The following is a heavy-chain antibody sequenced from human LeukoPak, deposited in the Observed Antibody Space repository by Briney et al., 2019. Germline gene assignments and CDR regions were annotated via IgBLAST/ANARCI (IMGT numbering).Heavy chain of an antibody. Sequence: GRSLRLSCAASGFTFRSFAMHWVRQAPGKGLEWVAVISYDGNSKYYADSVRGRFTISRDNSNNTLNLEMNSLRSEDTAIYYCARDPPSGIRGVISFSYYFDWWGQGTLVTVSS. J-gene: IGHJ4*02. CDR2: ISYDGNSK. CDR1: GFTFRSFA. CDR3: ARDPPSGIRGVISFSYYFDW. D-gene: IGHD3-10*01. V-gene: IGHV3-30-3*01.